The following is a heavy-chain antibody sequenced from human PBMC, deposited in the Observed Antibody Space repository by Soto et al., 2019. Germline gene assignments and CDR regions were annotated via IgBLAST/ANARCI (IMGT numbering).Heavy chain of an antibody. Sequence: EAQLLESGGGLVQPGGSLRLSCVASGFTFNYYDVTWVRRAPGKGLEWVSTISDTGRDTYFGDSVRGRFSISRDKARNAAFLQMHCLPVDGPALYYSAVSSERISLVTLGGLIPFVFDYWGPGILVTVSS. CDR1: GFTFNYYD. CDR3: AVSSERISLVTLGGLIPFVFDY. D-gene: IGHD3-16*01. J-gene: IGHJ4*02. CDR2: ISDTGRDT. V-gene: IGHV3-23*01.